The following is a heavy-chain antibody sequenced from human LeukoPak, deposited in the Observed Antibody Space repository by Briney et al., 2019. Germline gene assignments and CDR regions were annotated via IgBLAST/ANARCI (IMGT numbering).Heavy chain of an antibody. D-gene: IGHD3-22*01. CDR2: ISGSGGST. J-gene: IGHJ4*02. V-gene: IGHV3-23*01. CDR3: AKGEGYYYDSSGYYSSFDY. Sequence: PGGSLRLSCAASGFTFSSYAMSWVRQAPGKGLEWVSAISGSGGSTYYADSVKGRFTISRDNSKNTLYLQMNSLRVEDTAVYYCAKGEGYYYDSSGYYSSFDYWGQGTLVTVSS. CDR1: GFTFSSYA.